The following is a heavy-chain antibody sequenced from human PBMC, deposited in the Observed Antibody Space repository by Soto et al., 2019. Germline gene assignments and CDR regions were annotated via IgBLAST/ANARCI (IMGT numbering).Heavy chain of an antibody. CDR1: GFTFSSYF. D-gene: IGHD2-2*01. V-gene: IGHV3-23*01. J-gene: IGHJ6*02. CDR3: ARYCVTTTCLIYYGMDV. CDR2: VSGSGGST. Sequence: EVQLLESGGGLVQPGGSLRLSCAASGFTFSSYFMSWVRQAPGKGLEWVSAVSGSGGSTYHADSVKGRFTISRDNSKNTLYMQMNSLRAEDTAVYYCARYCVTTTCLIYYGMDVWGQGTTVTVSS.